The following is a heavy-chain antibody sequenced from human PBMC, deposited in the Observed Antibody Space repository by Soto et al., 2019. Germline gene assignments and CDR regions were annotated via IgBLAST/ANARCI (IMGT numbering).Heavy chain of an antibody. V-gene: IGHV3-30*03. Sequence: QVLLVESGGVVVQSGRSLRLSCAASGFTFSSSGMHWVRPAPGKGLDWVSVIAYDGSNKYYADSMKGRFTISRDNSKDTLYLQMNSLSAEDTAVYYCATDREYCSGGSCYPGYGMDVWGQGTTVTVSS. J-gene: IGHJ6*02. CDR2: IAYDGSNK. CDR3: ATDREYCSGGSCYPGYGMDV. CDR1: GFTFSSSG. D-gene: IGHD2-15*01.